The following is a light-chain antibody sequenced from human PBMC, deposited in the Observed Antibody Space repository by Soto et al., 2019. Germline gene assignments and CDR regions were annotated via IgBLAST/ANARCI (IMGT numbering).Light chain of an antibody. Sequence: DIQLTQSPSFLSASVGDRVTITCRASQGISSYLAWYQQKPGKAPNLLIYDASTLQSGVPSRVSGSGSGTEVTLTISSLQPEDFATYNCQQFHTYPFGFGQGTRLEIK. CDR3: QQFHTYPFG. J-gene: IGKJ5*01. CDR2: DAS. CDR1: QGISSY. V-gene: IGKV1-9*01.